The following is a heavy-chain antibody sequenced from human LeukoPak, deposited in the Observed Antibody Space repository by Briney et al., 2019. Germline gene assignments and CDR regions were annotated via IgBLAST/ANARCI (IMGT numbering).Heavy chain of an antibody. Sequence: SETLSLTCTVSGGSISSYYWSWIRQPPGKGLEWIGYIYYSGSTNYNPSLKSRVTISVDTSKNQFSLKLSSVTAADTAVYYCARSGSYYDWHFDLWGRGTLVTVSS. CDR3: ARSGSYYDWHFDL. V-gene: IGHV4-59*01. CDR2: IYYSGST. D-gene: IGHD1-26*01. J-gene: IGHJ2*01. CDR1: GGSISSYY.